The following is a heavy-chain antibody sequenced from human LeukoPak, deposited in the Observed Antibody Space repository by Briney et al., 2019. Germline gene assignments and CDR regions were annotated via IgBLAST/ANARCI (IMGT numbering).Heavy chain of an antibody. CDR2: IIPIFGTA. D-gene: IGHD1-26*01. CDR1: GGTFSSYA. CDR3: AREYFGSYYVSNCFDY. Sequence: GSSVKVSCTASGGTFSSYAISWVRQAPGQGLEWVGGIIPIFGTANNAQKFQGRVTITADEPTHTAYLELTSLRAEDTAGYYCAREYFGSYYVSNCFDYWGQGTLLTVSS. J-gene: IGHJ4*02. V-gene: IGHV1-69*01.